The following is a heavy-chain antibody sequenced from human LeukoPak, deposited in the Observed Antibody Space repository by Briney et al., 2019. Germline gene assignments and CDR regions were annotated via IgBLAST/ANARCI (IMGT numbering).Heavy chain of an antibody. CDR2: INPTGTGT. V-gene: IGHV1-46*01. CDR3: AREESGGYFDS. D-gene: IGHD2-8*02. J-gene: IGHJ4*02. Sequence: GASVNVSCKASGYTFPSYDITWVRQAPGQGLEWMGLINPTGTGTNYAQKFRGRVTLTRDTSTTTVYMELSSLRSEDSAVYYCAREESGGYFDSWGQGTLVTVSS. CDR1: GYTFPSYD.